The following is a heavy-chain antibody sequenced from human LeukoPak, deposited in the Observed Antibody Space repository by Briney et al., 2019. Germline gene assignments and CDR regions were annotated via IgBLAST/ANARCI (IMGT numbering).Heavy chain of an antibody. V-gene: IGHV2-5*01. D-gene: IGHD1-26*01. Sequence: SGPSLVKPTQTLTLTCTFSGFSLSTSGVGVGWIRQPPGKALEWLALISWNDDKRYSPSLKSRLTITKDTSKNQVVLTMTNMDPVDTATYCCAHSVGAGSKYSGSSGAFDIWGQGTMVTVSS. CDR1: GFSLSTSGVG. J-gene: IGHJ3*02. CDR3: AHSVGAGSKYSGSSGAFDI. CDR2: ISWNDDK.